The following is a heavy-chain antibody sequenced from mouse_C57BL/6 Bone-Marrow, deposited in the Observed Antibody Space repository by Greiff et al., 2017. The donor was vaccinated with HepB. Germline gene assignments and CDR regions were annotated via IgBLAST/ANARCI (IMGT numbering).Heavy chain of an antibody. CDR2: IWRGGST. CDR3: AKNRGYKGAMDY. D-gene: IGHD3-1*01. CDR1: GFSLTSYG. Sequence: VQGVESGPGLVQPSQSLSITCTVSGFSLTSYGVNWVRQSPGKGLEWLGVIWRGGSTDYNAAFMSRLSITKDNSKSQVFFKMNSLQADDTAIYYCAKNRGYKGAMDYWGQGTSVTVSS. V-gene: IGHV2-5*01. J-gene: IGHJ4*01.